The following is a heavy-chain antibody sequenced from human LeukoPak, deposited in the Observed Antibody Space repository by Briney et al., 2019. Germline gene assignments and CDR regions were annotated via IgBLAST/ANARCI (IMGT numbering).Heavy chain of an antibody. J-gene: IGHJ3*02. CDR2: INPNSGGT. D-gene: IGHD7-27*01. CDR3: ARDGNWGSLRGAFDI. V-gene: IGHV1-2*02. CDR1: GYTFTVYY. Sequence: ASVKVSCKASGYTFTVYYMHWVRQAPGQGLEWMGWINPNSGGTNYAQNFQGRVTMTRDTSISTAYMEPSRLRSDDTAVYYCARDGNWGSLRGAFDIWGQGTMVTVSS.